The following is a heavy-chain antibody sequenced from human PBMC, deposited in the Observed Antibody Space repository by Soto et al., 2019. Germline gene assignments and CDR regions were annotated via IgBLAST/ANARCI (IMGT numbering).Heavy chain of an antibody. CDR1: GFTFTRYS. Sequence: GGSLRLSCAASGFTFTRYSMNWVRQAPGKGLEWVSSISSTTNYIYYGDSMKGRFTISRDNAKNSLYLEMNSLRAEDTAVYYCARESEDLTSNFDYWGQGTLVTVPQ. CDR2: ISSTTNYI. J-gene: IGHJ4*02. CDR3: ARESEDLTSNFDY. V-gene: IGHV3-21*06.